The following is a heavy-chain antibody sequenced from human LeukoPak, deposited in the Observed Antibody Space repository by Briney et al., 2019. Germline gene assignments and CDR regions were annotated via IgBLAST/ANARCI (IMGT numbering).Heavy chain of an antibody. CDR3: ARAGGYCSSTSCYGLSDYYYYGMDV. D-gene: IGHD2-2*01. V-gene: IGHV1-69*13. CDR2: IIPIFGTA. Sequence: GASVKVSCKASGGTFSSYAISWVRQAPGQGLEWMGGIIPIFGTANYAQKFQGRVTITADESTSTAYMELSSLRSEDTAVYYCARAGGYCSSTSCYGLSDYYYYGMDVWGQGTTVTVSS. CDR1: GGTFSSYA. J-gene: IGHJ6*02.